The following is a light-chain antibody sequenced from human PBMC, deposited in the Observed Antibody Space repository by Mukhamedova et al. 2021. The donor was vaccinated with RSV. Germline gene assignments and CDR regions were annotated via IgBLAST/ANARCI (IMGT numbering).Light chain of an antibody. CDR2: DAS. V-gene: IGKV3-15*01. CDR3: QQYDKWPPT. Sequence: APSLLIYDASTRATGVTGKFPGSGSGTDFTLIISSLQSEDFAVYLCQQYDKWPPTFGPGTKVDFK. J-gene: IGKJ3*01.